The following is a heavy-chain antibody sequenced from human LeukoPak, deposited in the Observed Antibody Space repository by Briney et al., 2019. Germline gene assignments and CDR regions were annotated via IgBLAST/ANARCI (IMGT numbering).Heavy chain of an antibody. Sequence: GASVKVSCKASGYTFTSYGISWVRQAPGQGLEWMGWISAYNGNTNYAQKLQGRVTMTTDTSTSTAYMELRSLRSDDTAVYYCARDWYYGSGSYYPPLRYWGQGTPVTVSS. D-gene: IGHD3-10*01. CDR2: ISAYNGNT. CDR3: ARDWYYGSGSYYPPLRY. J-gene: IGHJ4*02. V-gene: IGHV1-18*01. CDR1: GYTFTSYG.